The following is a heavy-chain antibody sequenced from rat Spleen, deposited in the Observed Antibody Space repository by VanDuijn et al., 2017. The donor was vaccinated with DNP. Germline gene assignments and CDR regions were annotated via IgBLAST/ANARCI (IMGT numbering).Heavy chain of an antibody. CDR3: ARSLSAWASDA. V-gene: IGHV3-3*01. CDR2: INSAGST. Sequence: EVQLQESGPGLVKPSQSLSLTCSVIGFSITSGYGWNWIRKFPGNKLEWMGYINSAGSTNYSPPLKSQISITRDTSKNQFFLQLTSVTTEDTSTCYWARSLSAWASDAWGQGASVTVSS. D-gene: IGHD4-6*01. CDR1: GFSITSGYG. J-gene: IGHJ4*01.